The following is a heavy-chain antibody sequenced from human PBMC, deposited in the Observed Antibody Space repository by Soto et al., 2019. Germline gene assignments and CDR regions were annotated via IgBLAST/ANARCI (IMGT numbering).Heavy chain of an antibody. CDR2: ISYDGSNK. CDR1: GFTFSSHG. V-gene: IGHV3-30*18. Sequence: QVQLVESGGGVVQPGRSLRLSCAASGFTFSSHGIHWVRQAPGKGLEWVAVISYDGSNKFYADSVKGRFTISRDNSKNTLFLQMNSLRGDDTAVYYCAKTNLEWLSDAAFDLWGQGTSVTVSS. J-gene: IGHJ3*01. D-gene: IGHD3-3*01. CDR3: AKTNLEWLSDAAFDL.